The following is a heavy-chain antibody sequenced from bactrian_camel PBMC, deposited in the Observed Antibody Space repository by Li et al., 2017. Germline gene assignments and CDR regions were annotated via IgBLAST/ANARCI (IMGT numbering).Heavy chain of an antibody. V-gene: IGHV3S60*01. CDR1: GFTLQDSD. CDR3: APEPGIGWFATAPVRQSSCGY. D-gene: IGHD3*01. J-gene: IGHJ4*01. Sequence: HVQLVESGGGLVQPGGSLNLSCTPSGFTLQDSDMGWYRQAPGNECELVSTLSEDGSTYYADSVKGRFTISQDNAKNTLYLQMSNLKTDDTAVYYCAPEPGIGWFATAPVRQSSCGYWGQGTQVTVSS. CDR2: LSEDGST.